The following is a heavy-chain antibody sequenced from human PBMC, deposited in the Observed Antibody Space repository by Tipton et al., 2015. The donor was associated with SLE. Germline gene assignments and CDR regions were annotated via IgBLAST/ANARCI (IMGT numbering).Heavy chain of an antibody. D-gene: IGHD2-15*01. CDR2: ISAYNGNT. V-gene: IGHV1-18*01. CDR3: ASNLYCSGGNCYRFDY. CDR1: GYTFTSYG. Sequence: QLVQSGAEVKMPGASVKVSCKTSGYTFTSYGVTWVRQAPGQGLEWMGWISAYNGNTNYAQKLQGRVTMTTDTSTSTAYMELRSLRSDDTAVYYCASNLYCSGGNCYRFDYWGQGTLVTVSS. J-gene: IGHJ4*02.